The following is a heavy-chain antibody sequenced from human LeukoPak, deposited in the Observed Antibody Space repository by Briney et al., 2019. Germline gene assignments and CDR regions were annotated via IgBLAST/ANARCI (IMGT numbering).Heavy chain of an antibody. D-gene: IGHD4-11*01. J-gene: IGHJ5*01. CDR1: GGSIGFYY. CDR3: ARSVPSLDYLFDS. CDR2: IYNSGIT. Sequence: SETLSLTCTVSGGSIGFYYWTWIRQLPGKGLEWIGYIYNSGITNYNPSLKSRVTVSVDTSKNQFSLRLTSVTAADTAVYYCARSVPSLDYLFDSWGHGTLVTVSS. V-gene: IGHV4-59*08.